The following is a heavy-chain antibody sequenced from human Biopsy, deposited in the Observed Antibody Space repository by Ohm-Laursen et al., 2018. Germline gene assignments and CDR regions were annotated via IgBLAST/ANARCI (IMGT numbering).Heavy chain of an antibody. CDR3: AKDLDYFDSSGYYVVDY. Sequence: SLRLSCAASGFTFNKHAMNWVRQAPGKGLEWVAFISYDGSKKYYGDSVKGRFTISRDNSKNTLYLQMGSLRAADTAVYYCAKDLDYFDSSGYYVVDYWGQGSLVTVSS. V-gene: IGHV3-30*02. J-gene: IGHJ4*02. CDR1: GFTFNKHA. D-gene: IGHD3-22*01. CDR2: ISYDGSKK.